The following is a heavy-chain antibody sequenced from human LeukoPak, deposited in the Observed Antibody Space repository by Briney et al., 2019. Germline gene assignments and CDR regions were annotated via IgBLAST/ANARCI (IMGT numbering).Heavy chain of an antibody. D-gene: IGHD6-13*01. V-gene: IGHV4-30-4*08. Sequence: SETLSLTCTVSGGSISSGDYYWRWLRQPPGKGLEWIGYIYYSGSTYYNPSLKSRVTISVDTSKNQFSLKLSSVTAADTAVYYCARVKAAAATRWFDPWGQGTLVTVSS. CDR1: GGSISSGDYY. CDR2: IYYSGST. J-gene: IGHJ5*02. CDR3: ARVKAAAATRWFDP.